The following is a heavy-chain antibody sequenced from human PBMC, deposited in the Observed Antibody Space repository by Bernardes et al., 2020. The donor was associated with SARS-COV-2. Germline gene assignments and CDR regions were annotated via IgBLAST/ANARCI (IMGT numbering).Heavy chain of an antibody. CDR3: ARGRILTGFFSWDDAFDI. Sequence: ASVKVSCKASGYTFTSYAMHWVRQAPGQRLEWMGWINAGNGNTKYSQKFQGRVTITRDTSASTAYMELSSLRSEDTAVYYCARGRILTGFFSWDDAFDIWGQGTMVTVSS. CDR2: INAGNGNT. CDR1: GYTFTSYA. V-gene: IGHV1-3*01. J-gene: IGHJ3*02. D-gene: IGHD3-9*01.